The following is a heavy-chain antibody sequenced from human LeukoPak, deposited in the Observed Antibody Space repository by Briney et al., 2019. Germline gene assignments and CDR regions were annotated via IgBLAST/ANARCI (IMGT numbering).Heavy chain of an antibody. D-gene: IGHD3-10*01. CDR2: INHSGST. J-gene: IGHJ1*01. Sequence: PSETLSLTCAVYGGSFSGYYWSWIRQPPGKGLEWIGEINHSGSTNYNPSLKSRVTISVDTSKNQFSLKLSSVTAADTAVYYCARGRRGFQHWGQGTLVTVSS. V-gene: IGHV4-34*01. CDR1: GGSFSGYY. CDR3: ARGRRGFQH.